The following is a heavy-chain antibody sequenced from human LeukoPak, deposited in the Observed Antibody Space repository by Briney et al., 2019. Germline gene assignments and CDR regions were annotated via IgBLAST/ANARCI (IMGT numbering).Heavy chain of an antibody. CDR1: GYSISSGYY. V-gene: IGHV4-38-2*01. CDR2: IYHNGNT. Sequence: SETLSLTCAVSGYSISSGYYWGWIRQPPGKGLEWIGTIYHNGNTNYNPSLNSRATISVDTSRNQFSLELSSVTAADTAVFYCARARYNYGDSDYWGQGTLVTVSS. D-gene: IGHD5-18*01. CDR3: ARARYNYGDSDY. J-gene: IGHJ4*02.